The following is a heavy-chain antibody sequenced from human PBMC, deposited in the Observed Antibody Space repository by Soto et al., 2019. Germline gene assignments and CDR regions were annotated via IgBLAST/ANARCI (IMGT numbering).Heavy chain of an antibody. J-gene: IGHJ4*02. CDR1: GFSLSTSGMG. D-gene: IGHD2-21*02. V-gene: IGHV2-5*02. CDR3: AHRRGGDSHFAY. CDR2: IYWDDDK. Sequence: ESGPTLVNPTQTLTLTCTFSGFSLSTSGMGVGWIRQPLSKGLEWLAVIYWDDDKRYSPSLKTRLTITKDTSKNQVVLTMTNMDPVDTATYYCAHRRGGDSHFAYWGQGTPVTVSS.